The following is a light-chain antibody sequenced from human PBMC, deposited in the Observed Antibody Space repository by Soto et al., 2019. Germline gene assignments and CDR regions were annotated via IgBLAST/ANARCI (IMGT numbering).Light chain of an antibody. V-gene: IGKV4-1*01. CDR3: QQSYSPPLT. Sequence: DIVMTQSPDSLAVSLGERATMHCKSSQTVFYGINKKNYLAWYQHKPGQPPKLLIYWGSTRESGVPDRFSGSGSGTDFTLTINSLQAEDVAVYYCQQSYSPPLTFGGGTKVEIK. CDR2: WGS. J-gene: IGKJ4*01. CDR1: QTVFYGINKKNY.